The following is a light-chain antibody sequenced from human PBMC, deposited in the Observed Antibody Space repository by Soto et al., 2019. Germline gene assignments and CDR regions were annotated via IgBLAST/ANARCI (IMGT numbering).Light chain of an antibody. J-gene: IGLJ3*02. CDR3: SSYTTTSTLV. Sequence: QSVLTQPASVSGSPGQSITIACTGPNRDVGSYNLVSWYQQRPGEAPKLIISEVRNRPSGISYRFTGSKSGNTASLTISGLQAEDEADYYCSSYTTTSTLVFGGGTKLTVL. CDR1: NRDVGSYNL. CDR2: EVR. V-gene: IGLV2-14*01.